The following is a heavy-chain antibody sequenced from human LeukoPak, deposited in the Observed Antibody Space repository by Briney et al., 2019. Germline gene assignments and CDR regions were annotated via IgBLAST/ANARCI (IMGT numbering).Heavy chain of an antibody. CDR3: ARAKLEHYYYYYGMDV. V-gene: IGHV1-46*01. Sequence: EASVKVSCKASGYTFTSYYMHWVRQAPGQGLEWMGIINPSGGSTSYAQKFQGRVTMTRDTSTSTVYMELSSLRSEDTAVYYCARAKLEHYYYYYGMDVWGQGTTVTVSS. J-gene: IGHJ6*02. D-gene: IGHD1-1*01. CDR1: GYTFTSYY. CDR2: INPSGGST.